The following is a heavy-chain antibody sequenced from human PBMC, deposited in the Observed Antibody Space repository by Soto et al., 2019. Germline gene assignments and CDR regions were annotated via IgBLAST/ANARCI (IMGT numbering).Heavy chain of an antibody. CDR1: GFTFSSYG. J-gene: IGHJ4*02. D-gene: IGHD3-22*01. CDR3: AKSVSGYTGYFDY. V-gene: IGHV3-30*18. Sequence: GGSLRLSCAASGFTFSSYGMHWVRQAPGKGLEWVAVISYDGSNKYYADSVKGRFTISRDNSKNTLYLQMNGLRAEDTAVYYCAKSVSGYTGYFDYWGQGTLVTVSS. CDR2: ISYDGSNK.